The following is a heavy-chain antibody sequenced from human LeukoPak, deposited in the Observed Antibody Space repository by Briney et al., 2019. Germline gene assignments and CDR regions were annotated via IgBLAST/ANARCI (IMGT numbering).Heavy chain of an antibody. CDR1: GYTFTSYG. Sequence: ASVKVSCKASGYTFTSYGISWVRQAPGQGLEWMGWISAYYGNTNYAQKLQGRVTMTTDTSTSTAYMELRSLRSDDTAVYYCARDPHIIVVPGTMRGWFDPWGEGTLVTVSS. J-gene: IGHJ5*02. V-gene: IGHV1-18*01. D-gene: IGHD2-2*01. CDR3: ARDPHIIVVPGTMRGWFDP. CDR2: ISAYYGNT.